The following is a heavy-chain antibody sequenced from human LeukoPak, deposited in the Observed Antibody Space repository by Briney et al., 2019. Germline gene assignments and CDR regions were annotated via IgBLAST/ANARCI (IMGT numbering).Heavy chain of an antibody. J-gene: IGHJ5*02. Sequence: SVKGRFTISRDNAKNSLYLQMNSLRAEDTAVYYCARDLAYSSSSGPAPWGQGTLVTVSS. CDR3: ARDLAYSSSSGPAP. V-gene: IGHV3-48*01. D-gene: IGHD6-6*01.